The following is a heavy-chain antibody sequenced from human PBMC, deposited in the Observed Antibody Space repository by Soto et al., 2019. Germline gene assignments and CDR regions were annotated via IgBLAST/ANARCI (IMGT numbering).Heavy chain of an antibody. CDR1: SGSISSGDYY. CDR2: IYYSGST. J-gene: IGHJ5*02. Sequence: PWETLSLTCTVSSGSISSGDYYWSWIRQPPGKGLEWIGYIYYSGSTYYNPSLKSRVTISVDTSKNQFSLKLSSVTAADTAVYYCAREQENYDSSGYYSSRFDPWGQGTLVTVSS. V-gene: IGHV4-30-4*01. D-gene: IGHD3-22*01. CDR3: AREQENYDSSGYYSSRFDP.